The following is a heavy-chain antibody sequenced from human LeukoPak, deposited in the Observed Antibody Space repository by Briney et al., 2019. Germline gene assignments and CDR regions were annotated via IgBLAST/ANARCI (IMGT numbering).Heavy chain of an antibody. V-gene: IGHV4-34*01. Sequence: SETLSLTCAVYGGSFSGYYWSWIRQPPGKGLEWIGEINHSGSTNYNPSLKSRVTISVGTSKKQFSVKLSSVTAADTAVYYCARQNYYDSSGPFDYWGQGTLVTVSS. CDR2: INHSGST. CDR1: GGSFSGYY. J-gene: IGHJ4*02. D-gene: IGHD3-22*01. CDR3: ARQNYYDSSGPFDY.